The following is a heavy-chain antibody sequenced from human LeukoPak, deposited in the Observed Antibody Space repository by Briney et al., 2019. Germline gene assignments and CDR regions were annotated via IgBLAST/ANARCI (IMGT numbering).Heavy chain of an antibody. CDR1: GGTFSSYA. Sequence: SVKVSCKASGGTFSSYAISWVRQAHGQGLEWMGGIIPIFGTANYAQKFQGRVTITADESTSTAYMELSSLRSEDTAVYYCARVRTTVVTPGSYYYMDVWGKGTTVTVSS. J-gene: IGHJ6*03. D-gene: IGHD4-23*01. CDR3: ARVRTTVVTPGSYYYMDV. CDR2: IIPIFGTA. V-gene: IGHV1-69*13.